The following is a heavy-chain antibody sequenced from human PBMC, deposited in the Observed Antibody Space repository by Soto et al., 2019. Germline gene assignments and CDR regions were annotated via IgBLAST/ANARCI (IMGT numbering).Heavy chain of an antibody. Sequence: QMQLVQSGPEVKKPGTSVKVSCKASGFTFTSSAVQWVRQARGQRLEWIGWIVVGSGNTNYAQKFQERVTITRDMSTSTAYMELSSLRSEDTAVYYCAADNGVVDGSYQSNAFDIWGQGTMVTVSS. CDR1: GFTFTSSA. V-gene: IGHV1-58*01. CDR3: AADNGVVDGSYQSNAFDI. D-gene: IGHD1-26*01. CDR2: IVVGSGNT. J-gene: IGHJ3*02.